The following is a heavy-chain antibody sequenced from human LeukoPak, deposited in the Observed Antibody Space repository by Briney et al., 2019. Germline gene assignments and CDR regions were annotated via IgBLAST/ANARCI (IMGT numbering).Heavy chain of an antibody. D-gene: IGHD2-15*01. CDR2: IYYSGST. J-gene: IGHJ5*02. V-gene: IGHV4-59*01. CDR3: AGDLRSGGIRGGFDP. CDR1: GGSISSYY. Sequence: SETLSLTCTVSGGSISSYYWSWIRQPPGKGLEWIGYIYYSGSTNYNPSLKSRVTISVDTSKNQFSLKLSSVTAADTAVYYCAGDLRSGGIRGGFDPWGQGTLVTVSS.